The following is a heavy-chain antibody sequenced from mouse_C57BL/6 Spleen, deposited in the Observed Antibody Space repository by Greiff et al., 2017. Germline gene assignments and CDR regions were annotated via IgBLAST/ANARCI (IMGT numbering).Heavy chain of an antibody. D-gene: IGHD2-3*01. Sequence: VQLQQSGPELVKPGASVKMSCKASGYTFTDYNMHWVKQSHGKSLEWIGYINPNNGGTSYNQKFKGKATLTVNKSSSTAYMELRSLTSEDSAVYYCANDGYYRGYYAMDYWGQGTSVTVSS. CDR3: ANDGYYRGYYAMDY. CDR1: GYTFTDYN. CDR2: INPNNGGT. J-gene: IGHJ4*01. V-gene: IGHV1-22*01.